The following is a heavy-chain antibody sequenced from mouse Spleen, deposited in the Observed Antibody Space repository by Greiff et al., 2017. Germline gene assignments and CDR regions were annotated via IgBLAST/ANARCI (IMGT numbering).Heavy chain of an antibody. V-gene: IGHV2-6-1*01. CDR1: GFSLTSYG. J-gene: IGHJ4*01. D-gene: IGHD2-4*01. CDR2: IWSDGST. Sequence: VQLKETGPGLVAPSQSLSITCTVSGFSLTSYGVHWVRQPPGKGLEWLVVIWSDGSTNYNSALKSRLSISKDNSKSQVFLKMNSLQTDDTAMYYCARQGLRLSYAMDYWGQGTSVTVSS. CDR3: ARQGLRLSYAMDY.